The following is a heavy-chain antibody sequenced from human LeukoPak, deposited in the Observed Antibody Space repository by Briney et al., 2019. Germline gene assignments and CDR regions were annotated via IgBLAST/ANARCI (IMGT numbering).Heavy chain of an antibody. CDR1: GFTFSSYA. CDR2: ISYDGSNK. J-gene: IGHJ4*02. Sequence: PGGSLRLSCAASGFTFSSYAMHWVRQAPGKGLEWVAVISYDGSNKYYADSVKGRFTISRDNSKNTLYLQMNSLRAEDTAVYYCARNLGQYYFDYWGQGTLVNVSS. CDR3: ARNLGQYYFDY. D-gene: IGHD4-11*01. V-gene: IGHV3-30*04.